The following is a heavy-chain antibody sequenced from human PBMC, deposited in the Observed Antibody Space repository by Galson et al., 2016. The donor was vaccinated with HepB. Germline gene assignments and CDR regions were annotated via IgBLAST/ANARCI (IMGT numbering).Heavy chain of an antibody. Sequence: QSGAEVKKPGESLTISCKGSGYTFTNYWITWLRQMPGKGLEWMGRIDPSDSFGNYSPSSEGHVTISVDKTESTAYLQWRSLKASDTAIYYCTRGFCVGSDCYTNLFDSWGQGTLVTVSS. CDR1: GYTFTNYW. CDR3: TRGFCVGSDCYTNLFDS. D-gene: IGHD2-21*02. J-gene: IGHJ5*01. V-gene: IGHV5-10-1*01. CDR2: IDPSDSFG.